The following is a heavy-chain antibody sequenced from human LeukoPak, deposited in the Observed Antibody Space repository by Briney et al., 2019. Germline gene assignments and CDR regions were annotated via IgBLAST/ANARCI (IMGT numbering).Heavy chain of an antibody. D-gene: IGHD5-12*01. CDR2: MNPNSGNT. J-gene: IGHJ6*02. CDR3: ASPTKQDTVADPYSGSIRHYYGMAV. V-gene: IGHV1-8*01. CDR1: GYTFSNYD. Sequence: GASVKVSCKASGYTFSNYDINWVRQAPGQGLEWMGWMNPNSGNTGSAQKFQGRVTMTRDTSISTAYMELSNLRSEDTAVYYCASPTKQDTVADPYSGSIRHYYGMAVWGQGTTVTVSS.